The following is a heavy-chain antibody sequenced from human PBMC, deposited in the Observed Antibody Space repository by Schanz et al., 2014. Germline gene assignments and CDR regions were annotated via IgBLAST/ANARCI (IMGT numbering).Heavy chain of an antibody. CDR3: ARDRQQLVGRIGYYYGMDV. J-gene: IGHJ6*02. D-gene: IGHD6-13*01. V-gene: IGHV3-7*01. CDR1: GFTFTNYW. CDR2: INQDGSDK. Sequence: EVQLAESGGSLVKPGGSLRLSCAASGFTFTNYWMTWVRQAPGKGLEWVANINQDGSDKSYVDSVKGRFTISRDNAKNTLYLQMNSLRAEDTAVYYCARDRQQLVGRIGYYYGMDVWGQGTTVTVSS.